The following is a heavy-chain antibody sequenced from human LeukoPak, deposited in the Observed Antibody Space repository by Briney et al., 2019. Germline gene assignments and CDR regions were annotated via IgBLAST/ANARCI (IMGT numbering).Heavy chain of an antibody. CDR3: ARPIVATIFVCVY. D-gene: IGHD5-12*01. CDR2: IFYSGST. Sequence: SETLSLICTLSGVFIANTVYYWGWIRQPRGNGLEWFGSIFYSGSTHYTPSLKSQHPISIHTSEHKFSLNLNSLSAADSAVVFCARPIVATIFVCVYCGRGTLVSVS. CDR1: GVFIANTVYY. V-gene: IGHV4-39*01. J-gene: IGHJ4*02.